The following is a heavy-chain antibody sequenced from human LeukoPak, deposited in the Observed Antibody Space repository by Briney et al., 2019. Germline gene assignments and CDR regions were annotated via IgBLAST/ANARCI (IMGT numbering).Heavy chain of an antibody. J-gene: IGHJ6*03. CDR3: ARDQYARYSSSWGYYYYMDV. Sequence: SETLSLTCTVSGGSISSDYWSWIRQPAGKGLEWIGRIYTSGGTKYNPSLKSRVTMSVDTSKNQFSLKVNSVTAADTAVYYCARDQYARYSSSWGYYYYMDVWGKGTTVTVSS. V-gene: IGHV4-4*07. D-gene: IGHD6-13*01. CDR1: GGSISSDY. CDR2: IYTSGGT.